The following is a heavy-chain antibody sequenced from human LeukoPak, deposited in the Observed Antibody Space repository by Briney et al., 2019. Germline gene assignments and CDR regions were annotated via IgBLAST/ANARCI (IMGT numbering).Heavy chain of an antibody. D-gene: IGHD4-23*01. Sequence: SETLSLTCTVSGGSISSHYWSWVRQPPGKGLEWIGYIYYSGSTNYNPSLKSRGTISVDTSKNQFSLKLSSVTAADTAVYYCARVPSSGGWFDPWGQGTLVTVSS. J-gene: IGHJ5*02. CDR3: ARVPSSGGWFDP. CDR2: IYYSGST. CDR1: GGSISSHY. V-gene: IGHV4-59*11.